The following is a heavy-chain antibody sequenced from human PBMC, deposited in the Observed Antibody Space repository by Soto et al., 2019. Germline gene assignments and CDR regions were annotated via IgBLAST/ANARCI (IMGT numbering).Heavy chain of an antibody. D-gene: IGHD2-8*01. CDR3: ARVLVLMVYASPWFDP. J-gene: IGHJ5*02. Sequence: PSETLSLTCTVSGGSISSGGYYWSWIRQHPGKGLEWIGYIYYSGSTYYNPSLKSRVTISVDTSKNQFSLKLSSVTAADTAVYYCARVLVLMVYASPWFDPWGQGTLVTVSS. V-gene: IGHV4-31*03. CDR2: IYYSGST. CDR1: GGSISSGGYY.